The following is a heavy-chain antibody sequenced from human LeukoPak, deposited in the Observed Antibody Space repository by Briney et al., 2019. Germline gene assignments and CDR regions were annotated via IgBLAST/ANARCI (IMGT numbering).Heavy chain of an antibody. Sequence: GGSLRLSCAASGFSFSDYYMNWLRQAPGKGLEWISYISNRGNSIYYADSMRGRFTISRDNAKNSLFLQMDSLRAEDTAVYYCAREGLDGSYSSDCWGQGTLVTVSS. CDR3: AREGLDGSYSSDC. V-gene: IGHV3-11*01. CDR1: GFSFSDYY. J-gene: IGHJ4*02. CDR2: ISNRGNSI. D-gene: IGHD6-13*01.